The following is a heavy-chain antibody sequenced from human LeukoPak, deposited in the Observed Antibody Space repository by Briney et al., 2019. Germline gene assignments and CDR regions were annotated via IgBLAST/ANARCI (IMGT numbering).Heavy chain of an antibody. CDR2: ISAYNGNT. CDR3: ARDLVRPQCPDY. J-gene: IGHJ4*02. V-gene: IGHV1-18*01. Sequence: ASVKVSCKASGYTSTSYGISWVRQAPGQGLEWMGWISAYNGNTNYAQKLQGRVTMTTDTSTSTAYMELRSLRSDDTAVYYCARDLVRPQCPDYGGQGTLVTVSS. CDR1: GYTSTSYG. D-gene: IGHD2-2*01.